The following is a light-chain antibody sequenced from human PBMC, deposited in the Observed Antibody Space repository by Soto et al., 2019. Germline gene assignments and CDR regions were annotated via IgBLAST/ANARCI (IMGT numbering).Light chain of an antibody. CDR1: SSDVGGYNY. V-gene: IGLV2-8*01. J-gene: IGLJ2*01. Sequence: QSALTQPPSASGSPGQSVTFSCTGTSSDVGGYNYVSWYQQHPGKAPKLMIYEVSKRPSGVPDRFSGSKSGNTASLTVSGLQAEEEADYYCSSYAGSNNFGVVFGGGTKLTVL. CDR3: SSYAGSNNFGVV. CDR2: EVS.